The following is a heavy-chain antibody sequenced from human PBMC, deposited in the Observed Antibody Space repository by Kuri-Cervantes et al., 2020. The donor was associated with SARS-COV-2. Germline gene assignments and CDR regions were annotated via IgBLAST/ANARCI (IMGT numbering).Heavy chain of an antibody. V-gene: IGHV1-69*04. D-gene: IGHD6-6*01. CDR1: GGTFSSYA. J-gene: IGHJ6*02. Sequence: SVKVSCEASGGTFSSYAISWVRQAPGQGLEWMGRIIPILGIANYAQKFQGRVTITADKSTSTAYMELSSLRSEDTAVYYCARDLAARLDYYYGMDVWGQGTTVTVSS. CDR3: ARDLAARLDYYYGMDV. CDR2: IIPILGIA.